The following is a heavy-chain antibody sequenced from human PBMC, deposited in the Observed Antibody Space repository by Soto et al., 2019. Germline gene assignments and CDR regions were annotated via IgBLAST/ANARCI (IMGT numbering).Heavy chain of an antibody. V-gene: IGHV3-9*01. Sequence: GGSLRLSCAASGFTFDDYAMHWVRQAPGKGLEWVSGISWNSGSIGYADSVKGRFTISRDNAKNSLYLQMNSLRAEDTALYYCAKARGSPGYYYYYGMDVWGQGTTVTVSS. CDR2: ISWNSGSI. CDR3: AKARGSPGYYYYYGMDV. CDR1: GFTFDDYA. J-gene: IGHJ6*02.